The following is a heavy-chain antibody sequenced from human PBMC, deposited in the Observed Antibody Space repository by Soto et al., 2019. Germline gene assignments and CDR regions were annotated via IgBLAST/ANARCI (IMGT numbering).Heavy chain of an antibody. J-gene: IGHJ4*02. D-gene: IGHD2-8*01. Sequence: GGSLRLSCAASGFTFSSYAMSWVRQAPGKGLEWVSAISGSGGSTYYADSVKGRFTISRDNSKNTLYLQMNSLRAEDTAVYYCAKSALRDAPRTLMATRPRYYFDYWGQGTLVTVSS. CDR2: ISGSGGST. CDR3: AKSALRDAPRTLMATRPRYYFDY. CDR1: GFTFSSYA. V-gene: IGHV3-23*01.